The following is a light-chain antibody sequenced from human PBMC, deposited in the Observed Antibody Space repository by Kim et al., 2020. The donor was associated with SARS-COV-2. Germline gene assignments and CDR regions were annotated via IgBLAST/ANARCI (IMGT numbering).Light chain of an antibody. CDR1: SSDVGGHTS. Sequence: QSALTQPASMSGSPGQSITISCTGTSSDVGGHTSVSWYQQHPGKAPKLMIYDVSNRPSGVSNRFSGSKSGNTASLTISGLQAEDEADYYCSSYTSRSTLVFGTGTKVTVL. CDR3: SSYTSRSTLV. V-gene: IGLV2-14*01. CDR2: DVS. J-gene: IGLJ1*01.